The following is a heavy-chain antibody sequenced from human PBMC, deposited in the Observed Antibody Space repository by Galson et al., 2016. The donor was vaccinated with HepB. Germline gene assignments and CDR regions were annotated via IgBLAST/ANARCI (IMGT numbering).Heavy chain of an antibody. CDR2: IHYSGST. D-gene: IGHD2/OR15-2a*01. J-gene: IGHJ3*02. V-gene: IGHV4-59*01. CDR3: ASNKRAFDI. CDR1: GGSISSYY. Sequence: SLTCTVSGGSISSYYWSWIRQPPGKGLEWIGYIHYSGSTNYNPSLRSRVTISIDTSKKQFSLKLNSVIGADTAVYYCASNKRAFDIWGQGTMVTVSS.